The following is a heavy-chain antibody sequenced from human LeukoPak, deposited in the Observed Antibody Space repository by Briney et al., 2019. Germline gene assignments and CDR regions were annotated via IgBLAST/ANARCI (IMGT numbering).Heavy chain of an antibody. D-gene: IGHD5-18*01. Sequence: GGSLRLSCAASGFTFSSYAMHWVRQAPGKGLEWVAVISYDGSNKYYADSVKGRFTISRDNAKNSLYLQMNSLRAEDTAVYYCVGRGYSYGNFDYWGQGTLVTVSS. CDR2: ISYDGSNK. CDR1: GFTFSSYA. V-gene: IGHV3-30*04. CDR3: VGRGYSYGNFDY. J-gene: IGHJ4*02.